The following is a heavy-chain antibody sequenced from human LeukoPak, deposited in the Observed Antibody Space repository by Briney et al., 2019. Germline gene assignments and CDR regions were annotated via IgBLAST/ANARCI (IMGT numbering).Heavy chain of an antibody. Sequence: GGSLRLSCAASGFTFSSYGMHWVRQAPGKGLEWVAVISYDGSNKYYADSVKGRFTISRDNSKNTLYPQMNSLRAEDTAVYYCARSRQSDYWGQGTLVTVSS. CDR1: GFTFSSYG. V-gene: IGHV3-30*03. CDR3: ARSRQSDY. J-gene: IGHJ4*02. CDR2: ISYDGSNK.